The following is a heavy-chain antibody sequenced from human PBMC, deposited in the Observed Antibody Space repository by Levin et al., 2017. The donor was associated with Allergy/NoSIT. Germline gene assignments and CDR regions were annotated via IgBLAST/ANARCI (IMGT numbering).Heavy chain of an antibody. CDR3: ARSGGYSGSFVNLIQI. Sequence: ASVKVSCKASGYTFTGYYMHWVRQAPGQGLEWMGWINPNSGGTNYAQKFQGWVTMTRDTSISTAYMELSRLRSDDTAVYYCARSGGYSGSFVNLIQIWGQGTMVTVSS. J-gene: IGHJ3*02. CDR1: GYTFTGYY. D-gene: IGHD1-26*01. CDR2: INPNSGGT. V-gene: IGHV1-2*04.